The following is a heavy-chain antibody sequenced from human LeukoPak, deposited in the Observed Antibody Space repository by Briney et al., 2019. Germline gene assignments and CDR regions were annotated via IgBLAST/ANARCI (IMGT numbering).Heavy chain of an antibody. Sequence: PSETLSLTCTASGGSISSYYWSWIRQPAGKGLEWIGRIYTSGSTNYNPSLKSRVTMSVDTSKNQFSLELSSVTAADTAVYYCARERQQLVLAWFDPWGQGTLVTVSS. D-gene: IGHD6-13*01. CDR3: ARERQQLVLAWFDP. CDR2: IYTSGST. CDR1: GGSISSYY. V-gene: IGHV4-4*07. J-gene: IGHJ5*02.